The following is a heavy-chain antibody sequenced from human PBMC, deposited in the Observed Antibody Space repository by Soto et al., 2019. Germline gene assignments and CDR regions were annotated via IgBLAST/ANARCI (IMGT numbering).Heavy chain of an antibody. D-gene: IGHD3-16*02. J-gene: IGHJ5*02. CDR2: ISSSSSYI. V-gene: IGHV3-21*01. CDR3: ARDPGLRYRQGWFDP. Sequence: GGSLILSCAASGFTFSSYSMNWVRQAPGKGLEWVSSISSSSSYIYYADSVKGRFTISRDNAKNSLYLQMNSLRAEDTAVYYCARDPGLRYRQGWFDPWGQGTLVTVSS. CDR1: GFTFSSYS.